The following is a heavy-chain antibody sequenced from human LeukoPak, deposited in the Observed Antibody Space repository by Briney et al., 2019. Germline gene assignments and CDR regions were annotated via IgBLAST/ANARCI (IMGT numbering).Heavy chain of an antibody. CDR1: GGSISSYY. J-gene: IGHJ5*02. CDR3: ARAYSGYDRSRFDP. V-gene: IGHV4-59*08. Sequence: SETLSLTCTVSGGSISSYYWSWIRQPPGKGLEWIGYIYYSGSTNYDPSLKSRVTISVDTSKNQFSLELSSVTAADTAVYYCARAYSGYDRSRFDPWGQGTLVTVSS. D-gene: IGHD5-12*01. CDR2: IYYSGST.